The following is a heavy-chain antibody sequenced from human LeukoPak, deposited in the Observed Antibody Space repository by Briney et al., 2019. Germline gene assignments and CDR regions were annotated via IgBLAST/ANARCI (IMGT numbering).Heavy chain of an antibody. CDR2: ISSSSSTI. CDR1: GLTFSSYS. D-gene: IGHD3-22*01. CDR3: ARDYYDSSGYNYFDY. V-gene: IGHV3-48*01. Sequence: GGSLRLSCAASGLTFSSYSMNCVRHPPGKGLEWVSYISSSSSTIYNAASVKGRFTISRDNAKNSLYLQMNSLRAEDTAVYYCARDYYDSSGYNYFDYWGQGTLVTVSS. J-gene: IGHJ4*02.